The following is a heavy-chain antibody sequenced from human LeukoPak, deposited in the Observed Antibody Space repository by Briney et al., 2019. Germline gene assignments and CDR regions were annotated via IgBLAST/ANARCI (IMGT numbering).Heavy chain of an antibody. J-gene: IGHJ4*02. CDR3: VRVRHGDSFDF. D-gene: IGHD4-17*01. Sequence: GGSLRLSCAASAFTFSCHYMDWVRQAPGKGLEWVGRIRNAANGYTTDYATSVKGRFIISRDDSRNSLYLQMSSLKTEDTALYLCVRVRHGDSFDFWGQGTLVTVSS. V-gene: IGHV3-72*01. CDR1: AFTFSCHY. CDR2: IRNAANGYTT.